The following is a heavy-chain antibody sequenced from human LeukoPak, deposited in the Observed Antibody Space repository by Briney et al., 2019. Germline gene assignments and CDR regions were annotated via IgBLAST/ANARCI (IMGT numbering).Heavy chain of an antibody. CDR1: GASISNSAYY. Sequence: SETLSLTCTVSGASISNSAYYWLWIRHPPGDGLECIGTVHYSGSTFYNPSLKSRVNISVDTSKNQFSLQLSSVTAADTAVYYCARLFFVIDTWGQGTLVTVSS. CDR3: ARLFFVIDT. V-gene: IGHV4-39*01. CDR2: VHYSGST. D-gene: IGHD3-3*01. J-gene: IGHJ5*02.